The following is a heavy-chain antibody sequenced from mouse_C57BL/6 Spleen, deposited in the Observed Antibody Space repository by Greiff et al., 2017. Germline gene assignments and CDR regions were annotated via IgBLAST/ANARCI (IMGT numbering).Heavy chain of an antibody. D-gene: IGHD1-1*01. CDR1: GYTFTDYY. V-gene: IGHV1-76*01. Sequence: VQLQESGAELVRPGASVKLSCTASGYTFTDYYINWVKQRPGQGLEWIARIYPGSGNTYYNEKFKGKATLTAEKASSTTYMQLSSLTSEDSAVYFCARSEGSSYGFAYWGQGTLVTVSA. CDR2: IYPGSGNT. CDR3: ARSEGSSYGFAY. J-gene: IGHJ3*01.